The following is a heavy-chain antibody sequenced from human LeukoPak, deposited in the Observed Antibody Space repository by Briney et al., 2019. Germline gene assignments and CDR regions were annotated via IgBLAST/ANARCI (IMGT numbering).Heavy chain of an antibody. CDR2: ISGSGGST. CDR1: GFTFSSYA. V-gene: IGHV3-23*01. J-gene: IGHJ3*02. D-gene: IGHD3-3*01. Sequence: GSLRLSCAASGFTFSSYAMSWVRQAPGKGLEWVSAISGSGGSTYYADSVKGRFTISRDNSKNTLYLQMNSLRAEDTTVYYCANGDRGVRPYDFWSGYYPRDDAFDIWAQGTMVTVSS. CDR3: ANGDRGVRPYDFWSGYYPRDDAFDI.